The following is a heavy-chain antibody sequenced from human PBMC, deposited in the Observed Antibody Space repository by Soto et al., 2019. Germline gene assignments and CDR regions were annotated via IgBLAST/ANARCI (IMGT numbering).Heavy chain of an antibody. D-gene: IGHD3-3*01. CDR2: IIPIFGTA. CDR3: ARHGYYDFWSGWAWFDP. CDR1: GGTFSSYA. V-gene: IGHV1-69*06. J-gene: IGHJ5*02. Sequence: QVQLVQSGAEVKKPGSSVKVSCKASGGTFSSYAISWVRQAPGQGLEWMGGIIPIFGTANYAQKFQGRVTITADKSTSTAYMELSSLRSEDTAVYYCARHGYYDFWSGWAWFDPWGQGTLVTVSS.